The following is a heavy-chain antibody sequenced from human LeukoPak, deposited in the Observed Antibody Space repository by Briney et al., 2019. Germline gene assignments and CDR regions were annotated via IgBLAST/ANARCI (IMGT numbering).Heavy chain of an antibody. CDR1: GFTFTSSA. D-gene: IGHD4-23*01. CDR3: AALFSRGGGNSPIDY. J-gene: IGHJ4*02. V-gene: IGHV1-58*02. CDR2: IVVGSGNT. Sequence: GTSVKVSCKASGFTFTSSAMQWVRQARGQRLEWIGWIVVGSGNTNYAQKFQERVTITRDMSTSTAYMELSSLRPEDTAVYYCAALFSRGGGNSPIDYWGQGTLVTASS.